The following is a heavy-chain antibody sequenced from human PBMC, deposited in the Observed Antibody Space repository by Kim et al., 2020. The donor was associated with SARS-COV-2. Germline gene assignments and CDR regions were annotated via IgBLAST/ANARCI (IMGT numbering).Heavy chain of an antibody. CDR3: ARDGTRAFDI. J-gene: IGHJ3*02. V-gene: IGHV1-46*01. CDR1: GYTFTSHY. Sequence: ASVKVSCKASGYTFTSHYMHWVRQAPGQGLEWMRIIKPSDGSTTYAQKFQGRVTVTRDTSTSTVYMELSSLRSEDTAVYFCARDGTRAFDIWGQGTMVTVSS. CDR2: IKPSDGST. D-gene: IGHD1-1*01.